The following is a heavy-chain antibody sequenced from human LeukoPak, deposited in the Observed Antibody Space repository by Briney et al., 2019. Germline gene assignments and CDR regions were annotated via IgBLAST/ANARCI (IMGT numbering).Heavy chain of an antibody. V-gene: IGHV3-9*01. D-gene: IGHD5-18*01. J-gene: IGHJ4*02. CDR1: GFTFDDYA. Sequence: GGSLRLSCAASGFTFDDYAMHWVRQTPGKGLEWVSSISWNSGSIVYADSVKGRFTISRDNAKKSLYLQMNSLRAEDTALYYCAKGLRGYSYGYDYWGQGTLVTVSS. CDR2: ISWNSGSI. CDR3: AKGLRGYSYGYDY.